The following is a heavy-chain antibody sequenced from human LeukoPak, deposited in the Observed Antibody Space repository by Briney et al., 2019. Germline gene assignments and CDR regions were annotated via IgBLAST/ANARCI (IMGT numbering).Heavy chain of an antibody. Sequence: GGSLRLSCAASGFIFSDAWMSWVRQAPGKGLEWVGRIKSKKDGGTADYAAPVKGRFTVSRDDSKNTLSLQMNSLKIKDTALYYCTSTHYNISTGYYHPPDHWGQGTLVTVSS. CDR2: IKSKKDGGTA. V-gene: IGHV3-15*01. CDR3: TSTHYNISTGYYHPPDH. CDR1: GFIFSDAW. D-gene: IGHD3-9*01. J-gene: IGHJ5*02.